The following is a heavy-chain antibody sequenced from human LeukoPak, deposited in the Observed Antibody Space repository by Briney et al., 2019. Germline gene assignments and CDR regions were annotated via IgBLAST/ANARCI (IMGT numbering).Heavy chain of an antibody. Sequence: SETLSLTCTVSGGSISSYYWGWIRQPAGEGLEWIGHIYTGGSTNYNPSLKSRVTMSVATSKNQSSLKLSSVTAADTAVYYCARSGYTGWELSDAFDIWGQGTMVTVSS. CDR2: IYTGGST. CDR1: GGSISSYY. D-gene: IGHD1-26*01. V-gene: IGHV4-4*07. CDR3: ARSGYTGWELSDAFDI. J-gene: IGHJ3*02.